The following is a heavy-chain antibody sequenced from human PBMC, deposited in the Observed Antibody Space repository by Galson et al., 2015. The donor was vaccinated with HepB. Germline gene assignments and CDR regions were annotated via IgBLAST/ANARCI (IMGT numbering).Heavy chain of an antibody. J-gene: IGHJ4*02. CDR3: ARDINYDFWSGPHDY. CDR1: GFTFSGSA. D-gene: IGHD3-3*01. CDR2: IRPKGNNYAT. V-gene: IGHV3-73*01. Sequence: SLRLSCAASGFTFSGSAMHWVRQASGKGLEWVGRIRPKGNNYATVYGASLKGRFTISRDDSRNTAYLQMNSLRAEDTAVYYCARDINYDFWSGPHDYWGQGTLVTVSS.